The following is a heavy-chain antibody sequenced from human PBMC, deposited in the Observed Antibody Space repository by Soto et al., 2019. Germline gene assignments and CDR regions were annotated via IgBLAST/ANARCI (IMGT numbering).Heavy chain of an antibody. V-gene: IGHV4-31*03. CDR2: IYYSGTT. CDR3: AASCVACGGFNYYGMDV. CDR1: GGSISSGGYY. D-gene: IGHD2-21*01. Sequence: QGQLQESGPGLGKPSQTVSLTRTGCGGSISSGGYYWYWIRQHPEKGLEWIGYIYYSGTTYYNPSLKSRVTISVDSSKNQFSLKLSSVTAADTAVYYCAASCVACGGFNYYGMDVWGQGTTVTVSS. J-gene: IGHJ6*02.